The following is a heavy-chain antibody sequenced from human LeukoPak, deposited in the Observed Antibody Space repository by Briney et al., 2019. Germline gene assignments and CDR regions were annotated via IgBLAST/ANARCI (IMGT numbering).Heavy chain of an antibody. D-gene: IGHD3-3*01. CDR3: ARGIINYDFWSGYRIFDY. J-gene: IGHJ4*02. CDR1: GGSISSSSYY. V-gene: IGHV4-39*07. Sequence: SETLSLTCTVSGGSISSSSYYWSWIRQPPGKGLEWIGEINHSGSTNYNPSLKSRVTISVDTSKNQFSLKLSSVTAADTAVYYCARGIINYDFWSGYRIFDYWGQGTLVTVSS. CDR2: INHSGST.